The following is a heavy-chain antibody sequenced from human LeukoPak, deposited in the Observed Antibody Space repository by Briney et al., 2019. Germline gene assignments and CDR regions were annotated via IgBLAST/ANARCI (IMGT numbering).Heavy chain of an antibody. D-gene: IGHD3-22*01. CDR1: GRSFSGYY. V-gene: IGHV4-34*01. CDR3: ARVGDYDSSGYYGWFDP. Sequence: SETLSLTCAVYGRSFSGYYWSWIRQPPGKGLEWIGEINHSGSTNYNPSLKSRVTISVDTSKNQFSLKLSSVTAADTAVYYCARVGDYDSSGYYGWFDPWGQGTLVTVSS. CDR2: INHSGST. J-gene: IGHJ5*02.